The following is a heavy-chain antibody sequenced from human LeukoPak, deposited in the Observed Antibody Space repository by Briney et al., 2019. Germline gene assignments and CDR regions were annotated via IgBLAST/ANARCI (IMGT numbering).Heavy chain of an antibody. CDR1: GGSISSSYY. J-gene: IGHJ5*02. D-gene: IGHD3-10*01. V-gene: IGHV4-39*02. CDR2: IYYSGST. CDR3: ARDSGTTGEVKFDP. Sequence: SETLSLTCTVSGGSISSSYYWDWIRQPPGKGLEWIGNIYYSGSTYYNPSLKSRVTISVDTSKNQFSLKLSSVTAADTAVYYCARDSGTTGEVKFDPWGQGTLVTVSS.